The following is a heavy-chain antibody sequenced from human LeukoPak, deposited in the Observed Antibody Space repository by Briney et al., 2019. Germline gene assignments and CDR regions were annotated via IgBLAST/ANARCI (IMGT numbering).Heavy chain of an antibody. D-gene: IGHD2-2*01. J-gene: IGHJ6*03. CDR3: ARDPGGYCSSTSCYYYYYYMDV. Sequence: GASVKVSCKASGYTFTGYYMHWVRQAPGQGLGWMGWINPNSGGTNYAQKFQGRVTMTRDTSISTAYMELSRLRSDDTAVYYCARDPGGYCSSTSCYYYYYYMDVWGKGTTVTVSS. CDR1: GYTFTGYY. CDR2: INPNSGGT. V-gene: IGHV1-2*02.